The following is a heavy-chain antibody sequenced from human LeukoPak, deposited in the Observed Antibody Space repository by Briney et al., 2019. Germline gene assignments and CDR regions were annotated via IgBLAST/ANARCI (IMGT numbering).Heavy chain of an antibody. CDR1: GFTVSSNY. Sequence: GGSLRLSCAASGFTVSSNYMSWVRQAPGKGLEWVSVIYSGGSTYYADSVKGRLTISRDNSKNTLYLQMNSLRAEDTAVYYCAREYYYGSGSYYYYYGMDVWGQGTTVTVSS. J-gene: IGHJ6*02. CDR2: IYSGGST. V-gene: IGHV3-66*01. CDR3: AREYYYGSGSYYYYYGMDV. D-gene: IGHD3-10*01.